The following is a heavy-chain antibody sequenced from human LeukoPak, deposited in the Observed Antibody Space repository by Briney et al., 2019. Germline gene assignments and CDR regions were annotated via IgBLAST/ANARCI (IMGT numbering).Heavy chain of an antibody. CDR1: GFTFSSYW. D-gene: IGHD1-26*01. Sequence: GGSLRLSCAASGFTFSSYWMSWVRQAPGKGLEWVGRTRKKTNSYTTEYAASVKGRFTISRDDSKNSLYLQMNSLKAEDTAVYYCTRVVLVGTTYSYFDYWGQGTLVTVSS. CDR3: TRVVLVGTTYSYFDY. V-gene: IGHV3-72*01. J-gene: IGHJ4*02. CDR2: TRKKTNSYTT.